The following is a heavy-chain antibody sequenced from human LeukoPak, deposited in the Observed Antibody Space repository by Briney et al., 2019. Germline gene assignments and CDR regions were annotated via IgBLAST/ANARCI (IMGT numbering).Heavy chain of an antibody. CDR2: IYHSGST. Sequence: SETLSLTCTVSGGSISSYYWSWIRQPPGKGLEWIGSIYHSGSTYYNPSLKSRITISVDTSKNQLSLKLSSVTAADTAVYYCARETTVVTPFDYWGQGTLVTVSS. V-gene: IGHV4-38-2*02. D-gene: IGHD4-23*01. CDR3: ARETTVVTPFDY. CDR1: GGSISSYY. J-gene: IGHJ4*02.